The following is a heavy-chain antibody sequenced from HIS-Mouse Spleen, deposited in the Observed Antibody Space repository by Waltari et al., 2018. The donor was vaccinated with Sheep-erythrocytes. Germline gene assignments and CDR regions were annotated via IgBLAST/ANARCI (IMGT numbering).Heavy chain of an antibody. V-gene: IGHV3-30*01. J-gene: IGHJ4*02. CDR3: AISGLSDFDY. Sequence: ADSVKGRFTISRDNSKNTLYLQMNSLRAEDTAVYYCAISGLSDFDYWGQGTLVTVSS. D-gene: IGHD2-2*01.